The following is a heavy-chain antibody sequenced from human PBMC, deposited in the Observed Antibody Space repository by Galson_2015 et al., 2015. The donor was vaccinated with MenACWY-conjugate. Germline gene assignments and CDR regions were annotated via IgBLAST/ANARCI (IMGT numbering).Heavy chain of an antibody. CDR1: GFAFGAYW. J-gene: IGHJ5*01. CDR2: IKYDGSEQ. Sequence: SLRLSCAASGFAFGAYWMTWVRQAPGKGLEWVANIKYDGSEQDYVDSVRGRFTVSRDNARNSVYLQMNSLRSEDTAVYYCVRAILTFVAVRSLDSWGQGTVVTVSS. CDR3: VRAILTFVAVRSLDS. V-gene: IGHV3-7*01. D-gene: IGHD3/OR15-3a*01.